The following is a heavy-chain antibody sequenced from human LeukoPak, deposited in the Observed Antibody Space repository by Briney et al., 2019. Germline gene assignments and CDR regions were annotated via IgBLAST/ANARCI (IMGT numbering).Heavy chain of an antibody. CDR2: IYYSGST. CDR3: ARHRYDSSGYYNFDY. Sequence: SETLSLTCTVSDGSISSYYWSWIRQPPGKGLEWIGHIYYSGSTNYNSSLKSRVTISVDTSKNQFFLKLSSVTAADTAVYYCARHRYDSSGYYNFDYWGQGTLVTVSS. CDR1: DGSISSYY. V-gene: IGHV4-59*01. D-gene: IGHD3-22*01. J-gene: IGHJ4*02.